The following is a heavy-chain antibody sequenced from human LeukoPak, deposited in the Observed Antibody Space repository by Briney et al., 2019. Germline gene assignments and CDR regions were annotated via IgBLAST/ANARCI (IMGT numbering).Heavy chain of an antibody. CDR2: FYYSGST. CDR1: GGSISSGDYY. D-gene: IGHD5-18*01. J-gene: IGHJ4*02. Sequence: PSETLSLTCTVSGGSISSGDYYWSWIRQPPGKGLEWIGHFYYSGSTNYNPSLESRVTISVDTSKNQFSLKLSSVTAADTAMYYCARSSGGYSYGYLFDYWGQGTLVTVSS. V-gene: IGHV4-61*08. CDR3: ARSSGGYSYGYLFDY.